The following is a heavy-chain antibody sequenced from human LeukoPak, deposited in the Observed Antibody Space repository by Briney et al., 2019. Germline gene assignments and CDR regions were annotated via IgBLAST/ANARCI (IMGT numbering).Heavy chain of an antibody. CDR1: GGSISSFF. CDR2: IYHSGTT. V-gene: IGHV4-59*01. CDR3: ASHSSGYFFWFDP. Sequence: SETLSLTCTVSGGSISSFFWSWIRQPPGKGLEWIGYIYHSGTTNYNPSLKIRLTISVDTSKNQFSLKLTSVTAADTVVYYCASHSSGYFFWFDPWGQGTLVTVSS. D-gene: IGHD3-22*01. J-gene: IGHJ5*02.